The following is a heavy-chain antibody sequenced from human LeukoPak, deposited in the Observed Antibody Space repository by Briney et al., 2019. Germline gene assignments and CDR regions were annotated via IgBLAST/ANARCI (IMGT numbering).Heavy chain of an antibody. J-gene: IGHJ6*03. Sequence: ASVKVSCKASGYTFTSYYMHWVRQAPGQGLEWMGIINPSGGSTSYAQKFQGRVTMTRDTSTSTVYMELSSLRSEDTAVYYCARVRPMVGPYYYYYYMDVWGKGTTVTVSS. V-gene: IGHV1-46*03. D-gene: IGHD2-15*01. CDR1: GYTFTSYY. CDR3: ARVRPMVGPYYYYYYMDV. CDR2: INPSGGST.